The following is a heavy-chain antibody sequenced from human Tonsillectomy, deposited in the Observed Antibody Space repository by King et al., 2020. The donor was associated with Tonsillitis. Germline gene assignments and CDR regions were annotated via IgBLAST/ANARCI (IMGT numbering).Heavy chain of an antibody. V-gene: IGHV3-74*01. J-gene: IGHJ3*01. Sequence: VQLVESGGGLVQPGGSLRLSCAASGFSFSSYWMHWVRQAPGKGLVWVSRIIGDGSTTSYAGSVKGRFTISRDNAKNTLYLEMSSLGGEDGGLYYCAREGSIATAFAFWGQGTMVTVSS. CDR3: AREGSIATAFAF. CDR2: IIGDGSTT. CDR1: GFSFSSYW. D-gene: IGHD3-3*02.